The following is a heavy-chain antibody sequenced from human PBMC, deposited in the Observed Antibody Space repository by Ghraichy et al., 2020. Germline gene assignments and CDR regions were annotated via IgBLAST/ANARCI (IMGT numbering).Heavy chain of an antibody. CDR3: ARDKGATIEYFDY. D-gene: IGHD5-12*01. CDR2: ISSAGSIT. V-gene: IGHV3-11*01. CDR1: GFTFSDYY. J-gene: IGHJ4*02. Sequence: GESLNISCVASGFTFSDYYMSWIRQAPGMGLEWISYISSAGSITQYADSVKGRFTISRDNAKNSLYLQMNSLRAEDTAVYYCARDKGATIEYFDYWGQGTLVTVSS.